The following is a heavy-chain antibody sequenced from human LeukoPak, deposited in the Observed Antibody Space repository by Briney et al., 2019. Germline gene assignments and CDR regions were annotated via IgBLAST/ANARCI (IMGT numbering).Heavy chain of an antibody. J-gene: IGHJ4*02. V-gene: IGHV1-46*01. CDR1: GYTFPSYF. CDR2: INPTGGST. Sequence: GSVKVSCKASGYTFPSYFMHWVRQAPGQGLEWMGIINPTGGSTTYAQKFQGRVTMTRDTSTSTVYMELSSLRSDDTAVYYCATVSGDYSPYFDYWGQGTLVTVSS. CDR3: ATVSGDYSPYFDY. D-gene: IGHD4-11*01.